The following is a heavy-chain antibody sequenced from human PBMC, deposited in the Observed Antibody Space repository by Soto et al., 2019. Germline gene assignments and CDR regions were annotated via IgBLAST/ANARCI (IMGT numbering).Heavy chain of an antibody. Sequence: SSETLSLTCTVSGGSISTYDWSWIRQPPGKGLEWIGYIYYSGSTSYNPSLKSRVTISVDTSKNQFSLKLRSVTAEDTAVYYCESDRSRGCDQGYGMDVWGQGTTATVSS. CDR2: IYYSGST. V-gene: IGHV4-59*01. CDR1: GGSISTYD. J-gene: IGHJ6*02. D-gene: IGHD6-19*01. CDR3: ESDRSRGCDQGYGMDV.